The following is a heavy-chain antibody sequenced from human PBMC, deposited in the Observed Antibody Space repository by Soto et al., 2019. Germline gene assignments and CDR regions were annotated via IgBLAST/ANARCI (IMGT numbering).Heavy chain of an antibody. CDR1: GGSISSYY. CDR3: ARHSDFWSGYLYYFDY. Sequence: SETLSLTCTVSGGSISSYYWSWIRQPPGKGLEWIAYIYYSGSTSYNPSLKSRVTISVDTSKNQFSLKLRSATAADKALYYCARHSDFWSGYLYYFDYWGQGTLVTVSS. V-gene: IGHV4-59*08. D-gene: IGHD3-3*01. CDR2: IYYSGST. J-gene: IGHJ4*02.